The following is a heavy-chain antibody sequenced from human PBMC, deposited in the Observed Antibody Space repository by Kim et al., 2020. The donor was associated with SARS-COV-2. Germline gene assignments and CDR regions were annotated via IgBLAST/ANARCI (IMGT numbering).Heavy chain of an antibody. J-gene: IGHJ5*02. Sequence: GGSLRLSCAASGFTFINYAVTWVRQAPGKGLEWVSSISGSGGGTYYADSVKGRFTISRDNFKNTLYLQLHSLRAEDTAVYYCAKGKATGKVDWFDPWGQGTLVTVSP. D-gene: IGHD1-1*01. V-gene: IGHV3-23*01. CDR3: AKGKATGKVDWFDP. CDR2: ISGSGGGT. CDR1: GFTFINYA.